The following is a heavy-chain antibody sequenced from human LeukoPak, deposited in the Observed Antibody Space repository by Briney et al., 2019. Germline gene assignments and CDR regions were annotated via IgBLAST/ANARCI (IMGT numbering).Heavy chain of an antibody. CDR1: GYTFTSYG. Sequence: GASVKVSCKASGYTFTSYGISWVRQAPGQGLEWMGWNSAYNGNTNYAQKLQGRVTMTTDTSTSTAYMELRSLRSDDTAVYYCARPAAAYGVKGPFDYWGQGTLVTVSS. V-gene: IGHV1-18*01. CDR2: NSAYNGNT. J-gene: IGHJ4*02. D-gene: IGHD4-17*01. CDR3: ARPAAAYGVKGPFDY.